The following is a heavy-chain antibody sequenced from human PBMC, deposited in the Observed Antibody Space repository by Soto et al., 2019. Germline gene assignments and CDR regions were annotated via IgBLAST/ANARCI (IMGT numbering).Heavy chain of an antibody. V-gene: IGHV5-51*01. J-gene: IGHJ4*02. CDR1: GYSFTDNW. Sequence: VESLKISCKGSGYSFTDNWIGWVRQVPGKGLEWMGIIYPADSDTIYSPSFQVQVTISVDKSISTAYLQWSSLKASDTAIYYCARDKVSTLISFDYWGQGTLLTVSS. CDR2: IYPADSDT. CDR3: ARDKVSTLISFDY. D-gene: IGHD3-16*01.